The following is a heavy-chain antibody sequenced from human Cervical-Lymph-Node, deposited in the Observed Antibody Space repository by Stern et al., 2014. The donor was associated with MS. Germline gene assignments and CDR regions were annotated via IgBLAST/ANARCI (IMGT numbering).Heavy chain of an antibody. V-gene: IGHV3-30*03. CDR1: GFTFSSYG. CDR2: ISYDGNHK. CDR3: AGDYEDTSMLFDH. Sequence: VQLVESGGAVVQPGRSLRLSCAASGFTFSSYGMHWVRQAPGTGLEWVTVISYDGNHKYYAASVKGRFTISRDNSKNTLHLQMNSVTPDDTAIYYCAGDYEDTSMLFDHWGQGTLVTVSS. J-gene: IGHJ4*02. D-gene: IGHD2-8*01.